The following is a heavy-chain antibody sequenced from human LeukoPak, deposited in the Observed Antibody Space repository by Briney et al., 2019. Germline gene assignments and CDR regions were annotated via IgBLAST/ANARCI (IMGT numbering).Heavy chain of an antibody. CDR2: IIPIFGTA. Sequence: ASVKVSCKASGGTFSSYAISWVRQAPGQGLEWMGRIIPIFGTANYAQKFQGRVTITTDESTSTAYMELSSLGSEDTAVYYCARDSDDSSGYYYWYFDLWGRGTLVTVSS. V-gene: IGHV1-69*05. CDR1: GGTFSSYA. D-gene: IGHD3-22*01. J-gene: IGHJ2*01. CDR3: ARDSDDSSGYYYWYFDL.